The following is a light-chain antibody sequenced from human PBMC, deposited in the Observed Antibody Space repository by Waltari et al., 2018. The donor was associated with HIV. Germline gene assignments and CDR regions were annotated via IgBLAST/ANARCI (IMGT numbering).Light chain of an antibody. CDR2: DAS. CDR3: QQRSDWPPT. V-gene: IGKV3-11*01. Sequence: IVLTQSPVILYLSPGERATLSCRASQSLGTFLPWYQQNPGQAPRLLLFDASNRAPGIPDRFSGSGSGTDFTLTINSLEPEDFALYYCQQRSDWPPTFGQGARLEIK. CDR1: QSLGTF. J-gene: IGKJ5*01.